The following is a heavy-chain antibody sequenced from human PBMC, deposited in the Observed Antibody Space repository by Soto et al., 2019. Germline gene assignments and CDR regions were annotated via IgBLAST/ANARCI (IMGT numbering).Heavy chain of an antibody. V-gene: IGHV1-2*02. D-gene: IGHD6-13*01. CDR1: GYTFTGYY. J-gene: IGHJ6*02. CDR2: INPNSGGT. Sequence: ASVKVSCKASGYTFTGYYMHWVRQAPGQGLEWMGWINPNSGGTNYAQKFQGRVTMTRDTSISTAYMELSRLRSDDTAVYYCARGGSTAAAGTNLYYYYGMDVWGQGTTVTVSS. CDR3: ARGGSTAAAGTNLYYYYGMDV.